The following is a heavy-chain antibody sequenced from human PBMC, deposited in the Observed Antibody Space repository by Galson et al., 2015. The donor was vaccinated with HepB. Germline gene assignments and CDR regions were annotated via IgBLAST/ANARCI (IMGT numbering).Heavy chain of an antibody. CDR3: ARDHYYDSGGSDCKGFDS. D-gene: IGHD3-22*01. Sequence: SLRLSCAASGFVFSNYGMHWVRQAPGRGLEWVAAIWSDGTNYQYADSVKGRFTVSRDNLKNTLYLQIKSLRVEDTAVYYCARDHYYDSGGSDCKGFDSWGQGTLVTVSS. CDR1: GFVFSNYG. J-gene: IGHJ4*02. V-gene: IGHV3-33*01. CDR2: IWSDGTNY.